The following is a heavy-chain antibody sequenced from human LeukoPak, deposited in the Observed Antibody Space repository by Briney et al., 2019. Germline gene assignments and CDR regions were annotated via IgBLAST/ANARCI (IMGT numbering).Heavy chain of an antibody. CDR1: GFTFSSYG. J-gene: IGHJ4*01. CDR3: AKEYSGTFSPFPSYFDY. CDR2: ISYDGSNK. V-gene: IGHV3-30*18. D-gene: IGHD1-26*01. Sequence: GGSLRLSCAASGFTFSSYGMHWVRQAPGKGLKWVAVISYDGSNKYYADSVKGRFTISRDNSKNTLYLQMNSLRAEDTAVYYCAKEYSGTFSPFPSYFDYWGHGTLVTVSS.